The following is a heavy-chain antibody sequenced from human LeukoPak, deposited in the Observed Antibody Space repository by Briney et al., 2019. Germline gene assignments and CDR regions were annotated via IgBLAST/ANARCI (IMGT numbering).Heavy chain of an antibody. V-gene: IGHV1-2*02. Sequence: AASVKVSCKASGYTFTGYYMHWVRQAPGQGLEWMGWINPNSGGTNYAQKFQGRVTMTRDTSISTAYMELSRLRSDDTAVYYCARDKSQYSSSLDAFDIWGQGTMVTVSS. CDR1: GYTFTGYY. J-gene: IGHJ3*02. CDR3: ARDKSQYSSSLDAFDI. CDR2: INPNSGGT. D-gene: IGHD6-13*01.